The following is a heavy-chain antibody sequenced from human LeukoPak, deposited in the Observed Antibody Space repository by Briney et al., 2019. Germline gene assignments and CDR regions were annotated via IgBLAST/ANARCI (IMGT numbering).Heavy chain of an antibody. CDR2: IIPVFGTT. D-gene: IGHD3-16*01. CDR1: GGTFSSYA. J-gene: IGHJ4*02. CDR3: TTEYMTSAWRWGY. Sequence: ASVKVSCKASGGTFSSYAVSWVRLTPGQGLEWLGGIIPVFGTTTYAQKFQAKVTMTADKSTNTAYLEISSLTSDDTAVYFCTTEYMTSAWRWGYWGQGTLVVVSS. V-gene: IGHV1-69*06.